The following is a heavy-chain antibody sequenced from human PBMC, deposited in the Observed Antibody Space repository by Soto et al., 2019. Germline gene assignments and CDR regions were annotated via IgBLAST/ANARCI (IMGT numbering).Heavy chain of an antibody. Sequence: QVQLQESGPGLVKPSQTLSLTCTVSGGSISSGGYYWSWIRQHPGKGLEWIGYIYYSGSTYYNPSLKRRVTISVDTSKNRCSMKLSSVTAADTAVYYCASSSGGSYYDYWGQGTLVTVSS. D-gene: IGHD2-15*01. V-gene: IGHV4-31*03. CDR3: ASSSGGSYYDY. CDR2: IYYSGST. J-gene: IGHJ4*02. CDR1: GGSISSGGYY.